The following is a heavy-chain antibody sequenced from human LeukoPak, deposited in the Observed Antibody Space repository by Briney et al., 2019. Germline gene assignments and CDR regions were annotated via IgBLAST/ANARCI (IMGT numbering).Heavy chain of an antibody. CDR1: GFTFSSYS. CDR2: ISTSSSNI. Sequence: GGSLRLSCAASGFTFSSYSMNWVRQAQGKGLEWVSSISTSSSNIYYADSVKGRFTISRDNAKNSLYLQMNSLRAEDTAVYYCARDGEFYYDSSSYWGQGSLVTVYS. V-gene: IGHV3-21*04. J-gene: IGHJ4*02. D-gene: IGHD3-22*01. CDR3: ARDGEFYYDSSSY.